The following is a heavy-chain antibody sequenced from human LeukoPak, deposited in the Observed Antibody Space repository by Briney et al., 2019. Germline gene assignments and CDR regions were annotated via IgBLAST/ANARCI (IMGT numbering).Heavy chain of an antibody. D-gene: IGHD1-14*01. CDR1: GGSFSGYY. Sequence: TLSLTCAVYGGSFSGYYWSWIRQPPGKALEWLARIDWDDDKYYSTSLKTWLTISKDTSKNQVVLTMTNMDPVDTATYYCARKTAFDYWGQGTLVTVSS. CDR3: ARKTAFDY. J-gene: IGHJ4*02. V-gene: IGHV2-70*11. CDR2: IDWDDDK.